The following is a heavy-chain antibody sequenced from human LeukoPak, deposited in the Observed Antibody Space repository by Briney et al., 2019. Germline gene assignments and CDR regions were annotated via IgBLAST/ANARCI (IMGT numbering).Heavy chain of an antibody. Sequence: SETLSLTCTVSGGSLSSSSYYWGWIRQPPGKGLEWIGGIYYSGSTYYNPSLKSRVTISVDTSKNQFSLKLSSVTAADTAVYYCASLRGYDILTGYSSTLDGMDVWGQGTTVTVSS. J-gene: IGHJ6*02. CDR2: IYYSGST. CDR3: ASLRGYDILTGYSSTLDGMDV. V-gene: IGHV4-39*01. CDR1: GGSLSSSSYY. D-gene: IGHD3-9*01.